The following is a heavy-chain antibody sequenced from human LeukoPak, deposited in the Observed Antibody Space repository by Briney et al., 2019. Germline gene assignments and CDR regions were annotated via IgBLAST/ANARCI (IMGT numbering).Heavy chain of an antibody. J-gene: IGHJ5*02. CDR2: ISSSSSTI. D-gene: IGHD2-2*01. CDR1: GFTFSSYN. Sequence: QPGGSLGLSCAASGFTFSSYNMNWVRQAPGKGLEGVSYISSSSSTIYYADSVKGRFTISRDNAKNSLYLQMHRLRAEDTAVYYCAREGIVVVPAAMVNWFDPWGEGTLVTVSS. CDR3: AREGIVVVPAAMVNWFDP. V-gene: IGHV3-48*01.